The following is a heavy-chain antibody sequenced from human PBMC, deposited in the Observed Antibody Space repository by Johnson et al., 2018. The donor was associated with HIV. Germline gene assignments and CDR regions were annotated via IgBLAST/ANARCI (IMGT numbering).Heavy chain of an antibody. CDR2: ISGSGGDT. Sequence: VQLVESGGGLVQPGGSLRLSCAASGFTFSSYAMSWVRQAPGKGLEWVSAISGSGGDTYYADSVKGRFTISRDNSKNTLYLQMNSLKTEDTAVYYCTTGLSWNDAFHIWGQGTMVTVSS. CDR1: GFTFSSYA. D-gene: IGHD1-1*01. V-gene: IGHV3-23*04. J-gene: IGHJ3*02. CDR3: TTGLSWNDAFHI.